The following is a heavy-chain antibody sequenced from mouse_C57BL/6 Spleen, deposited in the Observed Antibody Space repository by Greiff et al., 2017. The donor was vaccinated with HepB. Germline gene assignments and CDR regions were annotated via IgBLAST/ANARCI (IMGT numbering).Heavy chain of an antibody. D-gene: IGHD2-4*01. Sequence: DVMLVESGGGLVKPGGSLKLSCAASGFTFSSYAMSWVRQTPEKRLEWVATISDGGSYTYYPDNVKGRFTISRDNAKNNLYLQMSHLKSEDTAMYYCARVRLRGAMDYWGQGTSVTVSS. V-gene: IGHV5-4*03. CDR2: ISDGGSYT. CDR3: ARVRLRGAMDY. CDR1: GFTFSSYA. J-gene: IGHJ4*01.